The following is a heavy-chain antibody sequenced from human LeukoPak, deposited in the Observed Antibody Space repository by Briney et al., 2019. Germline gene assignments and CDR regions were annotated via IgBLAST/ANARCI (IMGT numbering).Heavy chain of an antibody. Sequence: SGPTLVKPTQTLTLTCTFSGFSLSTSGVGVGWIRQPPGKALEWLALIYWDDDKRYSPSLKSRLTITKDTSKNQVVLTMTNMDPVDTATYYCAHRGCYDSSGYYDYFDYWGQGTLVTVSS. CDR3: AHRGCYDSSGYYDYFDY. CDR1: GFSLSTSGVG. CDR2: IYWDDDK. V-gene: IGHV2-5*02. D-gene: IGHD3-22*01. J-gene: IGHJ4*02.